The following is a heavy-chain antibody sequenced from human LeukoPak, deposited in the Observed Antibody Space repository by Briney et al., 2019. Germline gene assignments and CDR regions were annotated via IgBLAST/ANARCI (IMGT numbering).Heavy chain of an antibody. J-gene: IGHJ4*02. CDR1: GFTVSSNY. CDR3: ARVSRHTLDY. CDR2: IYSGGST. Sequence: PGGSLRLSCAASGFTVSSNYMSWVRQAPGKGLEWVSVIYSGGSTYYADSVTGRFTISRDNSKNTLYLQMNSLRAEDTAVYYCARVSRHTLDYWGQGTLVTVSS. V-gene: IGHV3-53*01. D-gene: IGHD2-15*01.